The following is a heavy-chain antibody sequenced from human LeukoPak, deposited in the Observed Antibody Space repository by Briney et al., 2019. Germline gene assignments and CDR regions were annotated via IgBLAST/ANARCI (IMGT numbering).Heavy chain of an antibody. Sequence: SVKVSCKASGGTFISYAISWVRQAPGQGLEWMGGIIPIFGTANYAQKFQGRVTITADKSTSTAYMELSSLRAEDTAVYYCAKDLSIIISYYFDYWGQGTLVTVSS. D-gene: IGHD3-16*01. CDR1: GGTFISYA. CDR3: AKDLSIIISYYFDY. CDR2: IIPIFGTA. V-gene: IGHV1-69*06. J-gene: IGHJ4*02.